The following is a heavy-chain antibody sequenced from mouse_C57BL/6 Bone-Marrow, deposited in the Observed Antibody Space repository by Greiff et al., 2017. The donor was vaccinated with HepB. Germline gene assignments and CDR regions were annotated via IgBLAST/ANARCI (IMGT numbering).Heavy chain of an antibody. CDR3: ASAIHNCYYGGNFAY. CDR2: INPSSGNT. J-gene: IGHJ3*01. V-gene: IGHV1-7*01. D-gene: IGHD1-1*01. Sequence: VQLQQSGAELVKPGASVKLSCKASGFTFTSYWMHWVKQRPGQGLEWIGYINPSSGNTKYNQKLKDKATMTADKSSSTAYMQLSSLTSEDTAVYYGASAIHNCYYGGNFAYWGQGTLVTVSA. CDR1: GFTFTSYW.